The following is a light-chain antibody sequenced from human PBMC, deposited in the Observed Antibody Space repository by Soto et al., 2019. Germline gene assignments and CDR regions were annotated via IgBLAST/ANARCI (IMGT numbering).Light chain of an antibody. CDR3: QQYNSYSRA. V-gene: IGKV1-5*01. Sequence: DIQMTQSPSTLSASVGDRGTITCRASQSISSWLAWYQQKPGKAPKXMIYDASSLESGVPSRFSGSGSGTEFTLTISSLQPDDFATYYCQQYNSYSRAFGQGTKVDIK. CDR2: DAS. CDR1: QSISSW. J-gene: IGKJ1*01.